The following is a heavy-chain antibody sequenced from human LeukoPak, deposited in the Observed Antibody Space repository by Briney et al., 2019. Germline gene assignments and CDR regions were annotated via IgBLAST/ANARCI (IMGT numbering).Heavy chain of an antibody. D-gene: IGHD3-10*01. CDR2: ISGDGGTT. J-gene: IGHJ4*02. V-gene: IGHV3-74*01. Sequence: GGSLRLSCAASGITFNNYWMHWRRQDRGKGLIWVARISGDGGTTNYADSVKGRFTIPRDNAKNTLHLQMNSLRAEDTAVFYGGRGLIIGSGSLDYWGQGTLVTVSS. CDR3: GRGLIIGSGSLDY. CDR1: GITFNNYW.